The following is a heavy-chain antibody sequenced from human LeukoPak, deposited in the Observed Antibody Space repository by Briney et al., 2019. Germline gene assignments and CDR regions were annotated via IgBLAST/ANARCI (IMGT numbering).Heavy chain of an antibody. Sequence: QAGGSLRLSCAASGFTFSSYSMNWVRQAPGKGLEWVSYISSSSSTIYYADSVKGRFTISRDNAKNSLYLQMNSLRAEDTAVYYCARMTTVTGDADAFDIWGQGTMVTVSS. V-gene: IGHV3-48*01. J-gene: IGHJ3*02. CDR3: ARMTTVTGDADAFDI. CDR2: ISSSSSTI. D-gene: IGHD4-17*01. CDR1: GFTFSSYS.